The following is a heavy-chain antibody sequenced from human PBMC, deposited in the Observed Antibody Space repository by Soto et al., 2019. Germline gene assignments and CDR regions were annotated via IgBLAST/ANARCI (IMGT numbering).Heavy chain of an antibody. D-gene: IGHD3-22*01. CDR3: ARVSDSSGYFYFDY. Sequence: ASVKVSCKASGGTFSSYAISWVRQAPGQGLEWMGRIIPIFGTANYAQKFQGRVTITADESTSTAYMELSSLRSEDTAVYYCARVSDSSGYFYFDYWGQGTLVTVSS. V-gene: IGHV1-69*13. CDR1: GGTFSSYA. J-gene: IGHJ4*02. CDR2: IIPIFGTA.